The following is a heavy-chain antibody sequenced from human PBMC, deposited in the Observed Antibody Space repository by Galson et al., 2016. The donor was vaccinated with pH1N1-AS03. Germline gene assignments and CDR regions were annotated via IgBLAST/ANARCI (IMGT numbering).Heavy chain of an antibody. CDR3: SLEYLEFYVAY. J-gene: IGHJ4*01. CDR2: IRRKGFGGTT. D-gene: IGHD1-20*01. Sequence: SLRLSCAVSGIPFGDYAVSWFRQAPGKGLEWVGFIRRKGFGGTTDYAASVKGRFTISRDDSKSIAYLQMSSLKIEDTAVYYCSLEYLEFYVAYWGQGTLVTVSS. CDR1: GIPFGDYA. V-gene: IGHV3-49*03.